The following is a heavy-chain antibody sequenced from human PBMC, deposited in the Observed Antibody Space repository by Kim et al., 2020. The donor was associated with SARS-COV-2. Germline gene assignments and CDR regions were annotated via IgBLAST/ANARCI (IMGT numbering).Heavy chain of an antibody. Sequence: QTLSLICAISGDSVSSYSAAWNWIRQSPSRGLEWLGRTYYRSKWYNDYAVSVKSRITINPDTSKNQFSLQLNSVTPEDTAVYYCARDPRLAAAGTLYYFDYWGQGTLLTVSS. D-gene: IGHD6-13*01. CDR2: TYYRSKWYN. CDR1: GDSVSSYSAA. V-gene: IGHV6-1*01. CDR3: ARDPRLAAAGTLYYFDY. J-gene: IGHJ4*02.